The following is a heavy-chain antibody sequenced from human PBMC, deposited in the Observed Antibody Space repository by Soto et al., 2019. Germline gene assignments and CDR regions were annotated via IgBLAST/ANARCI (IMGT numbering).Heavy chain of an antibody. V-gene: IGHV3-23*01. J-gene: IGHJ4*02. Sequence: GGSLRLSCAASGFTFKSYAVSWVRQAPGKGLEWVSVITGSGDSTYYADSVKGRFTISRDNSKNTLYLQMNSLRAEDTAVYYCASSINWGQGTLVTVSS. CDR1: GFTFKSYA. CDR2: ITGSGDST. CDR3: ASSIN.